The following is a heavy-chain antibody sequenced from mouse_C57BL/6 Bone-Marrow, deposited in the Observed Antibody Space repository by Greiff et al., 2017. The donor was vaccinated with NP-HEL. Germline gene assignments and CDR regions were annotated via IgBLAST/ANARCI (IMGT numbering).Heavy chain of an antibody. Sequence: VKLQESGAELARPGASVKLSCKASGYTFTSYGISWVKQRTGQGLEWIGEIYPRSGNTYYNEKFKGKATLTADKSSSTAYMELRSLTSEDSAVYFCARDYGRGFYFDYWGQGTTLTVSS. CDR2: IYPRSGNT. CDR1: GYTFTSYG. J-gene: IGHJ2*01. D-gene: IGHD1-1*01. V-gene: IGHV1-81*01. CDR3: ARDYGRGFYFDY.